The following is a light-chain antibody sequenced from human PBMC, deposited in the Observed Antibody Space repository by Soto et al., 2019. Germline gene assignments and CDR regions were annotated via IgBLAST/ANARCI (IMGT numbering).Light chain of an antibody. J-gene: IGKJ4*01. CDR3: QQYYNYLPLP. CDR2: AAS. Sequence: AIRMTQSPSSLSASTGDRVTITCRASQGISSYLAWYQQKPGKAPKLLIYAASTLKCGGPSRFSSSRAGTDFTLTISGRQFQDYVTYYYQQYYNYLPLPFGEGTKVEIK. CDR1: QGISSY. V-gene: IGKV1-8*01.